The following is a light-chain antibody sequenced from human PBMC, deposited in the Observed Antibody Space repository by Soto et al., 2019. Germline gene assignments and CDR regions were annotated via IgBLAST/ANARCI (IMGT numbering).Light chain of an antibody. CDR1: SSDVGGYNY. CDR3: SSYTSSSSNWV. Sequence: QSVLTQPASVSGSPGQSITISCTGTSSDVGGYNYVSWYQQHPGKAPKLMIYEVSNRPSGVSNRFSGSKSGNTASLTISGLPAEDEADYYCSSYTSSSSNWVFGGGTKLTVL. V-gene: IGLV2-14*01. J-gene: IGLJ3*02. CDR2: EVS.